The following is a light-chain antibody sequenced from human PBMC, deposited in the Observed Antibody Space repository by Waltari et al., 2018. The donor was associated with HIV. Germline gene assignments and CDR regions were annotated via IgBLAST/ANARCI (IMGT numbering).Light chain of an antibody. J-gene: IGKJ5*01. Sequence: DIVMTQSPDSLAVSLGERATINCRSSQSLFYTSNSRTYLAWYQLKPGQPPKLLISWASTRESGVPDRFSGSGSGTAFALSISSLQAEDVAVYYCQQYYTPPITFGQGTRLEIK. V-gene: IGKV4-1*01. CDR2: WAS. CDR3: QQYYTPPIT. CDR1: QSLFYTSNSRTY.